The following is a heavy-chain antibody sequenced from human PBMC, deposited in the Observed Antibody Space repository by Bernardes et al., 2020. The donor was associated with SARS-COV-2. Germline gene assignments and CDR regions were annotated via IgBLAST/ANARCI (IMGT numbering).Heavy chain of an antibody. CDR3: AKTHSHAYRRHHVVVPAAIGY. V-gene: IGHV3-23*01. D-gene: IGHD2-2*02. CDR2: ISGSGGST. CDR1: GFTFSSYA. Sequence: GGSLRLSRAASGFTFSSYAMSWVRQAPGKGLEWVSAISGSGGSTYYADSVKGRFTISRDNSKNTLYLQMNSLRAEDTAVYYCAKTHSHAYRRHHVVVPAAIGYWGQGTLVTVSS. J-gene: IGHJ4*02.